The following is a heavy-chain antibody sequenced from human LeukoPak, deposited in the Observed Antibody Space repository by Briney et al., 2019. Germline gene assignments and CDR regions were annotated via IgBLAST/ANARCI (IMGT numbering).Heavy chain of an antibody. V-gene: IGHV2-5*02. CDR1: GFSLSTSGMG. CDR2: IYWDDDK. Sequence: SGPTVVKPTQTLTLTCSFSGFSLSTSGMGVGWIRQPPGKALEWLALIYWDDDKRYSPSLRSRVTITKDSSKNQVVLTMTNIEAVDTATYYCAHRGGSGTYYDYGFDYWGQGTLVTVSS. D-gene: IGHD3-10*01. CDR3: AHRGGSGTYYDYGFDY. J-gene: IGHJ4*02.